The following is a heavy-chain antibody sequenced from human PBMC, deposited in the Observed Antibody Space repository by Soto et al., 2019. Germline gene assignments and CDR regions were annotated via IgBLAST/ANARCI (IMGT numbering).Heavy chain of an antibody. J-gene: IGHJ4*02. CDR3: VKDRWVDY. CDR1: GFTFNNYA. Sequence: PGGSLRLSCTASGFTFNNYAMTWVRQAPGKGLEYVACISSKGITTYYADSVKGRFTISMDNSKTSLYLQMSSLRPEDTAVYYCVKDRWVDYWGQGTLVTVSS. D-gene: IGHD1-26*01. CDR2: ISSKGITT. V-gene: IGHV3-64D*08.